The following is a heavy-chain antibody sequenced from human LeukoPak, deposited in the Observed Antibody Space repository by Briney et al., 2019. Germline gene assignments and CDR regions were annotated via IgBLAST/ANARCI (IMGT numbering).Heavy chain of an antibody. D-gene: IGHD3-10*01. CDR2: INHSGSN. V-gene: IGHV4-34*01. CDR1: GGSFSGYY. CDR3: ARGRGVRGVFYDY. Sequence: QASETLSLTCAVYGGSFSGYYWCWLRQPPGRGLEWIGEINHSGSNNYNPSLKSRVTMSVDTSKNQFSLKLSSVTAADTAVYYCARGRGVRGVFYDYWGQGTLVTVSS. J-gene: IGHJ4*02.